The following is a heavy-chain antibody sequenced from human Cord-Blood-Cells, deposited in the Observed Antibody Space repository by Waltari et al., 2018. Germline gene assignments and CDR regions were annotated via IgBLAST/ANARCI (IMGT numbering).Heavy chain of an antibody. CDR3: ARDRGIYYFDY. J-gene: IGHJ4*02. Sequence: EVQLVESGGGLVQPGGSLRLSCAASGFTVSSNYMSWVRQAPGEGLEGGAVIYSGGSTYYADSVKGRFTISRDNSKNTLYLQMNSLRAEDTAVYYCARDRGIYYFDYWGQGTLVTVSS. V-gene: IGHV3-66*01. CDR2: IYSGGST. CDR1: GFTVSSNY.